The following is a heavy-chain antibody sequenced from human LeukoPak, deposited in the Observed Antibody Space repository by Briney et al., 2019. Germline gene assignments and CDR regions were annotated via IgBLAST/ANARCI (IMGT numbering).Heavy chain of an antibody. J-gene: IGHJ4*02. Sequence: PGGSLRLSCAASGFTFSSYNMNWVRQAPGKGLEWVSSTTSSSSYIYYADSVKGRFTISRDSAKNSLYLQMNSLRAEDTAVDYCARDLREDYYDSSGYKSRADYWGQGTLVTVSS. CDR1: GFTFSSYN. V-gene: IGHV3-21*01. CDR2: TTSSSSYI. CDR3: ARDLREDYYDSSGYKSRADY. D-gene: IGHD3-22*01.